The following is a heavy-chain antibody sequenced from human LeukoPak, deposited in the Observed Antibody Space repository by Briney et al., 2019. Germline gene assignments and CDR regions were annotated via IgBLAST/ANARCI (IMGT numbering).Heavy chain of an antibody. CDR2: IYYSGST. Sequence: PSETLSLTCTVSGGSISSSSYYWGWIRQPPGKGLEWNGSIYYSGSTYYNPSLKSRVTISVDTSKNQFSLKLSSVTAADTAVYYCARSTMIVVVINYWGQGTLVTVSS. J-gene: IGHJ4*02. D-gene: IGHD3-22*01. V-gene: IGHV4-39*07. CDR1: GGSISSSSYY. CDR3: ARSTMIVVVINY.